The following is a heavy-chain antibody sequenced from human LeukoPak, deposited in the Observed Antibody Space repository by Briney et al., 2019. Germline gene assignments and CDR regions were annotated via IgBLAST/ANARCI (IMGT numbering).Heavy chain of an antibody. D-gene: IGHD1-1*01. J-gene: IGHJ5*02. V-gene: IGHV1-8*01. CDR3: ARESERNDGWFDP. Sequence: ASVKVSCKASGYTFRIHDINWVRQSPGPGLEWMGWVSPKTGRTGYAQKFQGRVYMTTNASLSTAYMELSSLRSDDTAVYFCARESERNDGWFDPWGQGTLVTVSS. CDR2: VSPKTGRT. CDR1: GYTFRIHD.